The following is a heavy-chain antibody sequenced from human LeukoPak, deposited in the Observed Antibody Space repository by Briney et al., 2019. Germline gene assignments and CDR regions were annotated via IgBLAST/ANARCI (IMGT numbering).Heavy chain of an antibody. CDR2: INHSGST. V-gene: IGHV4-34*01. CDR1: GGSFSGYY. D-gene: IGHD3-3*01. J-gene: IGHJ4*02. Sequence: SETLSLTCAVYGGSFSGYYWSWIRQPPGKGLEWIGEINHSGSTNYNPSLKSRVTISVDTSKNQFSLKLSSVTAADTAVYYCARLRVVIDYWGQGTLVTVSS. CDR3: ARLRVVIDY.